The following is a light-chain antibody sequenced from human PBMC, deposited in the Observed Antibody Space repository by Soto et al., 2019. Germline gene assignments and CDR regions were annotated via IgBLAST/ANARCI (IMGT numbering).Light chain of an antibody. J-gene: IGKJ5*01. CDR3: QKRSNWPLT. Sequence: ELVLTQSPGTLSLSPGERATLSCRASQSVSYYLAWYQQKPGQAPRLLIYDESSRATGVPDRLSGSGSGTDFNLTISRLEPEDFAVYYCQKRSNWPLTXGQGTRLEI. CDR2: DES. V-gene: IGKV3D-20*02. CDR1: QSVSYY.